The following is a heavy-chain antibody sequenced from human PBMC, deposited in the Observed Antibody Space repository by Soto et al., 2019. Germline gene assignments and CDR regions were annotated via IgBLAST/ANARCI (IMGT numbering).Heavy chain of an antibody. CDR1: GGTFSSYA. V-gene: IGHV1-69*05. J-gene: IGHJ3*02. CDR3: ARDLFLVGGSGSYFSLRVSGYDAFDI. CDR2: IIPIFGTA. D-gene: IGHD3-10*01. Sequence: SVKVSCKASGGTFSSYAISWVRQAPGQGLEWMGGIIPIFGTANYAQKLQGRVTMTTDTSTSTAYMELRSLRSDDTAVYYCARDLFLVGGSGSYFSLRVSGYDAFDIWGQGTMVTVS.